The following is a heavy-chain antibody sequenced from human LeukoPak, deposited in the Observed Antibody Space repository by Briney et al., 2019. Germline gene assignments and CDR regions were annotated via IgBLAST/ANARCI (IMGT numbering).Heavy chain of an antibody. Sequence: GGSLRLSCAASGFSVTSNHMYWVRQAPGKGLEWVSIIYTGGTTHYADSLNDRFTISRDDSINTLYLQMNSLRAEDTAVYYCARDSSSYYFDYWGQGTLVTVSS. J-gene: IGHJ4*02. CDR3: ARDSSSYYFDY. CDR2: IYTGGTT. V-gene: IGHV3-66*01. D-gene: IGHD6-6*01. CDR1: GFSVTSNH.